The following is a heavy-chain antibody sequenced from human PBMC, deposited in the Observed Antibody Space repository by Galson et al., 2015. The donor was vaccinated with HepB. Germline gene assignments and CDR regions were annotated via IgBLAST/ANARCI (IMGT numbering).Heavy chain of an antibody. D-gene: IGHD6-13*01. J-gene: IGHJ4*02. CDR3: VRSGDFSGYSSK. CDR2: IRSKATNYAA. Sequence: PLRLSCAASGFTFSSSAIHWVRQASGKGPEWIGHIRSKATNYAALYVPSLKGRFTISGDDSKNMAYLHMRSLKTDDTAVYYCVRSGDFSGYSSKWGQGTLVTVSS. V-gene: IGHV3-73*01. CDR1: GFTFSSSA.